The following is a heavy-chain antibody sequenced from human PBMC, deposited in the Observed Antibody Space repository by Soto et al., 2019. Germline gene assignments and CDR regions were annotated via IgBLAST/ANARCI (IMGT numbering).Heavy chain of an antibody. D-gene: IGHD3-22*01. CDR3: ARARAYYYDSSGYYPFDY. Sequence: SEKVSCRSSGGTFSSYAISWVRQPPALVLEWMGGIIPIFGTANYAQKFQGRVTITADESTSTAYMELSSLRSEDTAVYYCARARAYYYDSSGYYPFDYCGQGTLVTVSS. J-gene: IGHJ4*02. V-gene: IGHV1-69*13. CDR2: IIPIFGTA. CDR1: GGTFSSYA.